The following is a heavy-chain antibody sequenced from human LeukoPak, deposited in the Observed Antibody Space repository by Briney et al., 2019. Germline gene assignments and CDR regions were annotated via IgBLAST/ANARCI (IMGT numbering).Heavy chain of an antibody. CDR1: GFTFSSYS. V-gene: IGHV3-48*01. D-gene: IGHD2-2*01. Sequence: GGSLRLSCAASGFTFSSYSMNWVRQAPGKGLEWVSYISASSSTIYYADSVKGRFTISRDNAKNSLYLQMNSLRAEDTAVYYCARWGRAAMVIDYYYYYMDVWGKGTTVTVSS. J-gene: IGHJ6*03. CDR2: ISASSSTI. CDR3: ARWGRAAMVIDYYYYYMDV.